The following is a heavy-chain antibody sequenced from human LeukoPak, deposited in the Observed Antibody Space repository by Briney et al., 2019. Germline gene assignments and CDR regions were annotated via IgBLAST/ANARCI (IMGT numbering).Heavy chain of an antibody. J-gene: IGHJ4*02. D-gene: IGHD2-2*01. V-gene: IGHV3-21*01. CDR1: GFTFSSYS. CDR3: ARAGYCSSTSCYLDY. CDR2: ISSSSSYI. Sequence: PGGSLRLSCAASGFTFSSYSMNWVRQAPGKGLEWVSSISSSSSYIYCADSVKGRFTISRDNAKNSLYLQMNSLRAEDTAVYYCARAGYCSSTSCYLDYWGQGTLVTVSS.